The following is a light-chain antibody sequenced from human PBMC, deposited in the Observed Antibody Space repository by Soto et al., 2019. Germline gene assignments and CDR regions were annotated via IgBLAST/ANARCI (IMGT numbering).Light chain of an antibody. CDR2: EVT. J-gene: IGLJ2*01. V-gene: IGLV2-14*01. Sequence: QSALTQPASVSGSPGQSITISCTGTSNDIGNFNFVSWFQQHPGKAPKLMIYEVTNRPSGVSDRFSGSKSGNTASLTISGLQAEDEADYYCASYTSTSRPVFGRGTKLTVL. CDR3: ASYTSTSRPV. CDR1: SNDIGNFNF.